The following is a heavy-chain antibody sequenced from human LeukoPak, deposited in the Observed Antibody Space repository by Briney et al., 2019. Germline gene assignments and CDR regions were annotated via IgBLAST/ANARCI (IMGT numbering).Heavy chain of an antibody. J-gene: IGHJ4*02. V-gene: IGHV4-59*01. Sequence: PSETLSLTCTVSGGSISSYYWSWIRQPPGKGLEWIGYIYYSGSTNYNPSLKSRVTISVDTSKNQFSLKLSSVTAADTAVYYCARVSYYGDHTDYWGQGTLVTVSS. CDR2: IYYSGST. CDR3: ARVSYYGDHTDY. D-gene: IGHD4-17*01. CDR1: GGSISSYY.